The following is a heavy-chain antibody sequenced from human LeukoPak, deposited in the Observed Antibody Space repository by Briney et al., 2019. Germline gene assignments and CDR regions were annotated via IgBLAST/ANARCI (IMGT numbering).Heavy chain of an antibody. CDR1: GFSFSSYA. V-gene: IGHV3-23*01. D-gene: IGHD4-23*01. Sequence: GGSLRLSCAVSGFSFSSYAMTWVRQAPGKGLEWVSAISDGSAITYYADSVKGRFTISRDNSKNTLYLQMNSLRAEDTAVYYCAKGGRNSEGDYWGQGTLVTVSS. J-gene: IGHJ4*02. CDR3: AKGGRNSEGDY. CDR2: ISDGSAIT.